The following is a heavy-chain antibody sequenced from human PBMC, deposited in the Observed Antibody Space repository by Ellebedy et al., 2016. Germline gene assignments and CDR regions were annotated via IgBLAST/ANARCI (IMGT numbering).Heavy chain of an antibody. D-gene: IGHD6-13*01. V-gene: IGHV4-61*02. CDR1: GGSISSGGSLGSGGYY. CDR2: IYTSGST. Sequence: SETLSLXXTVSGGSISSGGSLGSGGYYWNWIRQPAGKGLEWIGRIYTSGSTDYSPSLKSRVTMSLDTSKNQFSLQLSSVTAADTAVYYCARAASWYSNYYYNMDVWGKGATVTVSS. J-gene: IGHJ6*03. CDR3: ARAASWYSNYYYNMDV.